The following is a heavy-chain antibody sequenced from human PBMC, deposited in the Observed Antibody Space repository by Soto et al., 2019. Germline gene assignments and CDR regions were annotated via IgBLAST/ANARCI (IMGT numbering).Heavy chain of an antibody. CDR2: ISYDGSNK. Sequence: GGSLRLSCAASGFTFSSYAMHWVRQAPGKGLEWVAVISYDGSNKYYADSVKGRFTISRDNSKNTLYLQMNSLRAEDTAVYYCARDPIPYYYDSSGYYVGFYFDYWGQGTLVTVSS. CDR3: ARDPIPYYYDSSGYYVGFYFDY. CDR1: GFTFSSYA. J-gene: IGHJ4*02. V-gene: IGHV3-30-3*01. D-gene: IGHD3-22*01.